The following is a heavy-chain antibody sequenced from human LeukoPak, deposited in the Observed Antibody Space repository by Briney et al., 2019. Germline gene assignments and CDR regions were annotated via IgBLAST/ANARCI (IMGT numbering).Heavy chain of an antibody. V-gene: IGHV4-59*08. Sequence: SETLSLTCTVSGGSINNYYWSWIRQPPGKGLEWIGYIYYSGSTNYNPSLKSRVTISVDTSKNQFSLKLSSVTAADTAVYYCARGVRREGAFDIWGQGTMVTVSS. J-gene: IGHJ3*02. CDR1: GGSINNYY. CDR2: IYYSGST. D-gene: IGHD1-26*01. CDR3: ARGVRREGAFDI.